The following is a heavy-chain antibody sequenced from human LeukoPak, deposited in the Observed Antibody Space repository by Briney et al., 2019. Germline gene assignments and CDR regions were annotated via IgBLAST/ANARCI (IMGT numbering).Heavy chain of an antibody. J-gene: IGHJ4*02. CDR2: INHSGST. Sequence: SETLSLTCAVYGGSFSGYYWSWIRQPPGKGLEWIGEINHSGSTNYNPSLESRVTISVDTSKNQFSLKLSSVTAADTAVYYCARAGYCSSTSCYTNFDYWGQGTLVTVSS. V-gene: IGHV4-34*01. D-gene: IGHD2-2*02. CDR3: ARAGYCSSTSCYTNFDY. CDR1: GGSFSGYY.